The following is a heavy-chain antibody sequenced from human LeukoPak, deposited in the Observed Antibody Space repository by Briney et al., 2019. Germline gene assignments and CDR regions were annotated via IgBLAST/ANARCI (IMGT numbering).Heavy chain of an antibody. CDR1: GGSFSGYY. V-gene: IGHV4-34*01. CDR2: INHSGST. CDR3: ARPGIAVAGIDY. J-gene: IGHJ4*02. Sequence: SETLSLTCAVYGGSFSGYYWSWIRQPPGKGLEWIGEINHSGSTNYNPSLKSRVTISVDTSKNQFSLKLSSVTAADTAVYYCARPGIAVAGIDYWGQGTLVTVSP. D-gene: IGHD6-19*01.